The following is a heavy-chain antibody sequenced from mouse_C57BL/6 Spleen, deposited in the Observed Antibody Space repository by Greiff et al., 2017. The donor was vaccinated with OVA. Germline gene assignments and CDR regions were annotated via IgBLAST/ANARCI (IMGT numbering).Heavy chain of an antibody. J-gene: IGHJ1*03. V-gene: IGHV1-59*01. D-gene: IGHD1-1*01. Sequence: QVQLQQPGAELVRPGTSVKLSCKASGYTFTSYWMHWVKQRPGQGLEWIGVIDPSDSYTNYNQKFKGKATLTVDTSSSTAYMQLSSLTSEDSAVYYCARCGATVVGYFDVWGTGTTVTVSS. CDR2: IDPSDSYT. CDR3: ARCGATVVGYFDV. CDR1: GYTFTSYW.